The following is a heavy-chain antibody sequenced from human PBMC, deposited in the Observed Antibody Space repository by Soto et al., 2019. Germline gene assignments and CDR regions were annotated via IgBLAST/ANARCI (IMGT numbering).Heavy chain of an antibody. CDR2: GRKNGDEG. CDR1: GFIFSDYW. Sequence: EVQLEESGGGLVQPGGSLRLSCVASGFIFSDYWMTWVRQAPGKGLEWLANGRKNGDEGYYVDSVKGRFTISRDNAKNSVFLQMNSLRAEDTAVYYCARDNWGNDYWGQGTLVTVSS. D-gene: IGHD7-27*01. V-gene: IGHV3-7*03. J-gene: IGHJ4*02. CDR3: ARDNWGNDY.